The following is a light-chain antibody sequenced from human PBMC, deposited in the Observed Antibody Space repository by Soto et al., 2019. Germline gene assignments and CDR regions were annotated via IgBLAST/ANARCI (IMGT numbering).Light chain of an antibody. CDR2: EAS. CDR1: QGISNY. Sequence: DIQMTQSPSSLSASVGDRVTITCQASQGISNYLNWYHQKPGKAPKLLIYEASNVEAGVPSRSSGSGSGTDFPFTISSLQPEYTAKYYCQQYDKLPITFGQGTRLEIK. J-gene: IGKJ5*01. V-gene: IGKV1-33*01. CDR3: QQYDKLPIT.